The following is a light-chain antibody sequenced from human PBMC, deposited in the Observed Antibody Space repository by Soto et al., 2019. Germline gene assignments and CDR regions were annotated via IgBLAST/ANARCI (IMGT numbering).Light chain of an antibody. J-gene: IGLJ2*01. CDR1: SSDVGSYNL. V-gene: IGLV2-23*03. CDR2: EGS. CDR3: CSYAGSSTFVV. Sequence: ALTQPASVSGSPGQSITISCTGTSSDVGSYNLVSWYQQHPGKAPKLMIYEGSKRPSGVSNRFSGSKSGNTASLTISGLQAEDEADYYCCSYAGSSTFVVFGGGTKLTVL.